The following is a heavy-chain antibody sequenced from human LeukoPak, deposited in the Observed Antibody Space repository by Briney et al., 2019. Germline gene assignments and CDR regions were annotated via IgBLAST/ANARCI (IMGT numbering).Heavy chain of an antibody. Sequence: PGESLQISCKGSGYSFTSYWIGWVRQVPGKGLEWMGIIYPGDSDTRYSPSFQGQVTISADKSINTAYLEWSSLKASDTAIYYCARQGAAGKYYYYYMDVWGKGTTVTVSS. CDR1: GYSFTSYW. V-gene: IGHV5-51*01. CDR3: ARQGAAGKYYYYYMDV. J-gene: IGHJ6*03. D-gene: IGHD6-13*01. CDR2: IYPGDSDT.